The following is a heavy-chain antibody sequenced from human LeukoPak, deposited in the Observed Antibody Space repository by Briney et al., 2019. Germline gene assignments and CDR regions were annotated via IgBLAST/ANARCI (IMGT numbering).Heavy chain of an antibody. Sequence: ASETLFLTCGVYDLPFSGYYWSWVRQSPERGLEWIGEINDRGLTNYNPSLKSRVTLSVDPSKKQFSLTLTSVTAADTDMYFCARDPTNLYNVAYYFDTWGQGTLVTVSS. CDR1: DLPFSGYY. CDR3: ARDPTNLYNVAYYFDT. D-gene: IGHD5/OR15-5a*01. CDR2: INDRGLT. J-gene: IGHJ4*02. V-gene: IGHV4-34*01.